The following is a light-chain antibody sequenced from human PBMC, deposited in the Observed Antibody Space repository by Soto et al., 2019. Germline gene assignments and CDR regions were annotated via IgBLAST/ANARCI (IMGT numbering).Light chain of an antibody. CDR3: AAWDDRLNGYV. J-gene: IGLJ1*01. CDR2: SNN. V-gene: IGLV1-44*01. CDR1: ISNIGRNS. Sequence: QSVLTQPPSASGTPGQRVTISCSGSISNIGRNSVNWFQQLPGTAPKLLIYSNNQRPSGVPDRFSGAKAGTSASLAISGLQSEDDADYYCAAWDDRLNGYVFGTGTKLTVL.